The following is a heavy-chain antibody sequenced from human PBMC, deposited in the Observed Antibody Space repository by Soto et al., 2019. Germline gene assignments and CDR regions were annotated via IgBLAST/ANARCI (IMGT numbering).Heavy chain of an antibody. J-gene: IGHJ6*02. CDR3: ASSYCGGDCYSVYYYYGMDV. D-gene: IGHD2-21*02. CDR1: GYTFTSYG. CDR2: ISAYNGNT. Sequence: QVQLVQSGAEVKKPGASVKVSCKASGYTFTSYGISWVRQAPGQGLEWMGWISAYNGNTNYAQKLQGRVTMTTDTSTSTAYTGLRSLRSADPAVYYCASSYCGGDCYSVYYYYGMDVWGQGTTVTVSS. V-gene: IGHV1-18*01.